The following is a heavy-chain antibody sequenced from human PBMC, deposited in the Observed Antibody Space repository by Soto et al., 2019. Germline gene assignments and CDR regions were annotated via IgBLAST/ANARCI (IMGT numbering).Heavy chain of an antibody. CDR2: INHSEST. V-gene: IGHV4-34*01. D-gene: IGHD4-17*01. CDR1: GGSFSGYY. Sequence: QVQLQQWGAGLLKPSETLSLTCAVYGGSFSGYYWSWIRQPPGKGLEWIGEINHSESTNYNPSLKSRATISVDTSKNQFSLKLTSVTAADTAVYYCARGVWGYGRDIDYWGQGTLVTVSS. CDR3: ARGVWGYGRDIDY. J-gene: IGHJ4*02.